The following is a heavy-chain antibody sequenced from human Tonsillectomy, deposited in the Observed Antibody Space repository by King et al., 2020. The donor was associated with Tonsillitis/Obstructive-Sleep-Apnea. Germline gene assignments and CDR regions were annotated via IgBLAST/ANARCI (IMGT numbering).Heavy chain of an antibody. V-gene: IGHV4-34*01. D-gene: IGHD3-3*01. CDR1: GGSFSGYY. J-gene: IGHJ5*02. CDR3: ARGTTNYDVWTSAAFDP. CDR2: INHSGST. Sequence: VQLPQWGAGLLKPSETLSLTCAVYGGSFSGYYWTWIRQPPGKGLEWIGEINHSGSTNYNPSLKTRVTISVDTSKHQFSLKLTSVTAADTAVYYCARGTTNYDVWTSAAFDPWGQGTLVTVSS.